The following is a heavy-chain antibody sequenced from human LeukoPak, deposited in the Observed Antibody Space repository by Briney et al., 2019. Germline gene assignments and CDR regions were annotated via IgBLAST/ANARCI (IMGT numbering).Heavy chain of an antibody. CDR3: AKDVGSGTYYHSSLSLDV. J-gene: IGHJ6*02. V-gene: IGHV3-30*18. CDR1: GFTFSAYG. CDR2: ISYDGYNK. D-gene: IGHD3-10*01. Sequence: GGSLRLSCAASGFTFSAYGMHWVRQAPGKGLEWVAVISYDGYNKYYADSVKGRFTISRDNSKNTVYLQMSGLRSEDMAVYSCAKDVGSGTYYHSSLSLDVWGQGTTVTVSS.